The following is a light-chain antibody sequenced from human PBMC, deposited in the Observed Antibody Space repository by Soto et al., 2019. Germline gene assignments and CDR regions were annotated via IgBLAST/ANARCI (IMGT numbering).Light chain of an antibody. CDR3: QQYYTSWWS. J-gene: IGKJ1*01. CDR1: QSILYNSNNKNY. V-gene: IGKV4-1*01. CDR2: WAS. Sequence: IVMTQSPDSLAVSLGERATINCKSSQSILYNSNNKNYVAWYQQKPGQPPKLLINWASTRESGVPDRFSGSGSGTDFTLTISSLQAEDVAVYYCQQYYTSWWSFGQGTKVEIK.